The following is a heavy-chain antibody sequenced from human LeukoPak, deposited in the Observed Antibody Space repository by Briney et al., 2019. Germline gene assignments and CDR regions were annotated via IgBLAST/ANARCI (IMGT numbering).Heavy chain of an antibody. CDR2: IYYSGNT. CDR1: GGSISSGGYY. CDR3: ARDLSGYDYIDY. D-gene: IGHD5-12*01. J-gene: IGHJ4*02. V-gene: IGHV4-31*03. Sequence: SETLSLTCTVSGGSISSGGYYWSWIRQHPGKGLEWIGYIYYSGNTFYNPSLRSRVSISLDTSKNQFSLKLSSVTAADTAVYYCARDLSGYDYIDYCGQGALVTVSS.